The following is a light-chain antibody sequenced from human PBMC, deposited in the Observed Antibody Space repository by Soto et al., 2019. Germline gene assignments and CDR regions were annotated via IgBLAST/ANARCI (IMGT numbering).Light chain of an antibody. CDR2: DIS. CDR1: QSITASY. J-gene: IGKJ5*01. Sequence: EIVLTHSPGTLSLSPGERATLSCRASQSITASYLAWYQQKPGRTPRLLIHDISRRATGTPDRFSGSGSGTDFTLTISRLEPEDFAVYYCQHYGNSPLTFGQGTRLEIK. CDR3: QHYGNSPLT. V-gene: IGKV3-20*01.